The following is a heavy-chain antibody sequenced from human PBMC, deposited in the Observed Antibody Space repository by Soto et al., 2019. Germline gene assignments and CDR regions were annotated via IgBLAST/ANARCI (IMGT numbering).Heavy chain of an antibody. D-gene: IGHD6-13*01. CDR2: IYHSGST. Sequence: QVQLQESGPGLVRPSGTLSLTCAVSGGSISSNNWWSWVRQPPWKGLEWIGEIYHSGSTNYNPSLKSRVTMSVVPSKNLFSLTLNSVTAADTAFYYCARDQGSHPGDWGQGTLVSVSS. CDR3: ARDQGSHPGD. CDR1: GGSISSNNW. V-gene: IGHV4-4*02. J-gene: IGHJ4*02.